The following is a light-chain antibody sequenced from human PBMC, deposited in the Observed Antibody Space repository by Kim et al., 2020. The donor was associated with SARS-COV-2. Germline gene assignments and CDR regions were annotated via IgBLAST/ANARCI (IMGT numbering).Light chain of an antibody. CDR2: AAS. J-gene: IGKJ1*01. Sequence: ASVGDRVTITCRASQSINKYLNWYQQKPGKAPKLLIYAASSLQSGAPSRFGGSGSGTEFILTIGSLQPEDSATYFCQQSYSSLWTFGQGAKVDIK. CDR3: QQSYSSLWT. V-gene: IGKV1-39*01. CDR1: QSINKY.